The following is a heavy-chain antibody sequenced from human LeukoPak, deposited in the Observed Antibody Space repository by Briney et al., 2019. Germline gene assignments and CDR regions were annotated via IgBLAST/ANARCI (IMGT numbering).Heavy chain of an antibody. CDR1: GYTFTSYD. CDR3: ARGFSRVWSGYLDLGYYYGMDV. Sequence: ASVKVSCKASGYTFTSYDINWVRQATGQGLEWMGWMNPNSGNTGYAQKFQGRVTMTRNTSISTAYMELSSLRSEDTAVYYCARGFSRVWSGYLDLGYYYGMDVWGQGTTVTVSS. V-gene: IGHV1-8*01. CDR2: MNPNSGNT. J-gene: IGHJ6*02. D-gene: IGHD3-3*01.